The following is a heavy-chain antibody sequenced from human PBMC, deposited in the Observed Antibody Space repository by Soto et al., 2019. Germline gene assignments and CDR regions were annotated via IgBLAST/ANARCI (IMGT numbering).Heavy chain of an antibody. Sequence: EVQLVESGGGLVKPGGSLRLSCAASGFTFSSYSMNWVHQAPGKGLEWVSSISSSSSYIYYADSVKGRFTISRDNAKNSLYLQMNSLRAEDTAVYYCARDLGHGLGAFDIWGQGTMVTVSS. J-gene: IGHJ3*02. CDR1: GFTFSSYS. CDR3: ARDLGHGLGAFDI. D-gene: IGHD5-12*01. V-gene: IGHV3-21*01. CDR2: ISSSSSYI.